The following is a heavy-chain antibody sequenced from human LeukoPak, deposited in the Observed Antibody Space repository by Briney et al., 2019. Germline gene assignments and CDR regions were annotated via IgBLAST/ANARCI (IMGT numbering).Heavy chain of an antibody. CDR1: GFTLSSYE. J-gene: IGHJ4*02. CDR3: AKDDAWLQYGN. CDR2: ISPNGVIT. V-gene: IGHV3-23*01. D-gene: IGHD5-24*01. Sequence: GGSLRLSCAASGFTLSSYEMNWVRQAPGKGLEWVSGISPNGVITYYADSVKGRFTISRDNSKGTVYLQMNSLRPEDTAVYYCAKDDAWLQYGNWGRGTLVTVSS.